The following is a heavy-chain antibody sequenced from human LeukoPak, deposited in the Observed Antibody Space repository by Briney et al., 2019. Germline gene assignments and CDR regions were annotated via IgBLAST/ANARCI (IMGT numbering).Heavy chain of an antibody. Sequence: GGPLRLSCVPSGLRFSSYPMSWVRQAPGRGLEGVSAISGSGDSTHYADSVKGRFTISRDNSKNTLYLQMNSLRAEDTAVYYCATKGSTSGWYGNWGQGTLVTVSS. D-gene: IGHD6-19*01. J-gene: IGHJ4*02. CDR3: ATKGSTSGWYGN. CDR1: GLRFSSYP. CDR2: ISGSGDST. V-gene: IGHV3-23*01.